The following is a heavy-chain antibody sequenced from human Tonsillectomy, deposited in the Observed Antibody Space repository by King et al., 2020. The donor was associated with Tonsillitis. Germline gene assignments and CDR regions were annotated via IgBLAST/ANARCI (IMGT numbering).Heavy chain of an antibody. Sequence: VQLVESGGGLVQPGGSLRLSCSASGFTFSSYAMHWVRQAPGKGLEYVSTISSNGGSTYYADSVKGRFTISRDNSKNTLYLQMSSPRAEDTAVYYCVKDRALVTTGGGAFDIWGQGTMVTVSS. J-gene: IGHJ3*02. CDR2: ISSNGGST. V-gene: IGHV3-64D*06. D-gene: IGHD3-16*01. CDR3: VKDRALVTTGGGAFDI. CDR1: GFTFSSYA.